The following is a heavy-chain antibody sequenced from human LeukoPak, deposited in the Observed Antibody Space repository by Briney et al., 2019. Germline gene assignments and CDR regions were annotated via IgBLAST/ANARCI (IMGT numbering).Heavy chain of an antibody. V-gene: IGHV3-74*01. J-gene: IGHJ5*02. Sequence: GGSLRLSCAASGFTFSRYWIHWVRQAPGKGPVWVSVISTDGGSTRYADSVRGRLTISRDNVKNTLYLQMNSLRVEDTAVYYCTGPSFDASGMGFDPWGQGALVTVSS. CDR3: TGPSFDASGMGFDP. CDR2: ISTDGGST. CDR1: GFTFSRYW. D-gene: IGHD3-10*01.